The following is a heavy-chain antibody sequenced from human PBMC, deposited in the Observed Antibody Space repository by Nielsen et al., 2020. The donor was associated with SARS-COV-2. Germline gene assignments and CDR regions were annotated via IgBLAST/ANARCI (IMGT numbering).Heavy chain of an antibody. Sequence: SETLSLTCAVYGGSFSGYYWSWIRQPPGKGLEWIGEINHSGSTNYNPSLKSRVTISVDTSKNQFSLKLSSVTAADTAVYYCARGYYMDVWGKGTTVTVSS. V-gene: IGHV4-34*01. CDR2: INHSGST. J-gene: IGHJ6*03. CDR1: GGSFSGYY. CDR3: ARGYYMDV.